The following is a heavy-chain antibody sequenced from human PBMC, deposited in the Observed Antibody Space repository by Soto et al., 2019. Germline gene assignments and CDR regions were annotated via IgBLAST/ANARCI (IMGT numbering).Heavy chain of an antibody. CDR3: AAELCFGKLSDV. D-gene: IGHD3-10*01. CDR1: GDTFKKCV. Sequence: QVQVVQSGVEVRRPGSSVKVSCKAAGDTFKKCVISWVRQAPGQGLEWMGGIIPLFGTTDFAHRFQGRLTITTGETTNTAYIERSRLKSEATATYDWAAELCFGKLSDVWGQGTKDIVSS. J-gene: IGHJ6*02. V-gene: IGHV1-69*01. CDR2: IIPLFGTT.